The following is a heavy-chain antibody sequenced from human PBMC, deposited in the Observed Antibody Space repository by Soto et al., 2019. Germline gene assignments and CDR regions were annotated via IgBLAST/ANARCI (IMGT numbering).Heavy chain of an antibody. V-gene: IGHV4-34*01. CDR2: INHSGSA. Sequence: QVQLQQWGAGLLKPSETLSLTCAVYGGSFSDYSWTWIRQPPGKALEWIGQINHSGSANYNPSLRSRVIISIGTPKNQSSLELTSGTAADTAVYYCARGLFSGDAYSGGWYYFDYWGQGTLVTVSS. CDR1: GGSFSDYS. D-gene: IGHD3-10*01. CDR3: ARGLFSGDAYSGGWYYFDY. J-gene: IGHJ4*02.